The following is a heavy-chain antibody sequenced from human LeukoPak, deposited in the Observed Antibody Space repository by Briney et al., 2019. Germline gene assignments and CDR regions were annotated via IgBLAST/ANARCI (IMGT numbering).Heavy chain of an antibody. CDR3: VRGVVVPAAISAFDI. J-gene: IGHJ3*02. V-gene: IGHV5-51*01. D-gene: IGHD2-2*01. CDR2: IYPGDSDT. CDR1: GYSFTRNW. Sequence: GGPLNIPFQRSGYSFTRNWIAWVPQLPGKGLKWMGIIYPGDSDTRYSPAFQGQVTISADRSISTAYLQWSSLKASDTAMYYCVRGVVVPAAISAFDIWGQGTMVTVSS.